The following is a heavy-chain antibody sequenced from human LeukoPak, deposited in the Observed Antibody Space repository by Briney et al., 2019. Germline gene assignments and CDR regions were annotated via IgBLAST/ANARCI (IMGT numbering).Heavy chain of an antibody. J-gene: IGHJ6*02. D-gene: IGHD3-22*01. Sequence: GGSLRLSCIASRFNFSRYWMNWVRQAPGKGLEWVANIKQDGNEKYYVASVEGRFTISRDNGKNLLYLEMNSLRAEDTAVYYCAKDQVYSDSSGNHYYFYYGMDVWGQGTTVTVSS. V-gene: IGHV3-7*03. CDR1: RFNFSRYW. CDR2: IKQDGNEK. CDR3: AKDQVYSDSSGNHYYFYYGMDV.